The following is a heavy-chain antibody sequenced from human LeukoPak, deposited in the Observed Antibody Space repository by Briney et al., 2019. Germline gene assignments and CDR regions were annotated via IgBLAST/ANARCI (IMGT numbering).Heavy chain of an antibody. Sequence: GGSLRLSCAASGFTFSDYYMSWIRQAPGKGLEWVSYISSSSSTIYYADSVKGRFTISRDNAKNSLYLQMNSLRAEDTAVYYCARVYLGAAALLDYWGQGTLVTVSS. CDR1: GFTFSDYY. D-gene: IGHD6-13*01. V-gene: IGHV3-11*04. J-gene: IGHJ4*02. CDR2: ISSSSSTI. CDR3: ARVYLGAAALLDY.